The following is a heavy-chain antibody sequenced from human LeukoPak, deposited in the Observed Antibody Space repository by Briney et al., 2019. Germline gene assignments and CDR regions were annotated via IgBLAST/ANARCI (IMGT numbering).Heavy chain of an antibody. J-gene: IGHJ4*02. CDR3: ATYRQVMLPFES. CDR2: TFQGGGET. CDR1: GFTFSSYG. D-gene: IGHD5-18*01. V-gene: IGHV3-23*01. Sequence: GGSLRLSCAASGFTFSSYGMRWVRQAPGKGLEWVSSTFQGGGETHYADSVRGRFTISRDNSRSTLFLQMNSLRGEDTAIYYCATYRQVMLPFESWGQGTLVTVSS.